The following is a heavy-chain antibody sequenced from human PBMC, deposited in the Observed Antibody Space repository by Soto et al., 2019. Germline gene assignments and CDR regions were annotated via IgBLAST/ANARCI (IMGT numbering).Heavy chain of an antibody. V-gene: IGHV4-4*07. Sequence: SETLSLTCTVSGGSISSYYWSWIRQPPGKGLEWIGRIYSSGNTKYNPSLQSRVTMSLDTSNNQFSLRLTSVTAADTAVYYCARGQRFSDWFDPWGQGTLVTVSS. D-gene: IGHD3-3*01. CDR2: IYSSGNT. J-gene: IGHJ5*02. CDR1: GGSISSYY. CDR3: ARGQRFSDWFDP.